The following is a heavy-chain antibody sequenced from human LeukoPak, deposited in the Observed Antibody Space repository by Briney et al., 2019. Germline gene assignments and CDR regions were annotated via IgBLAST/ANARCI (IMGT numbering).Heavy chain of an antibody. D-gene: IGHD3-22*01. V-gene: IGHV4-59*08. J-gene: IGHJ4*02. Sequence: MTSETLSLTCTVSGGSISSYYWSWIRQPPGKGLEWIGYIYYSGSTNYNPSLKSRVTISVDTSKNQFSLKLSSVTAADTAVYYCARAYYYDSSGYYYFDYWGQGTLVTVSS. CDR1: GGSISSYY. CDR3: ARAYYYDSSGYYYFDY. CDR2: IYYSGST.